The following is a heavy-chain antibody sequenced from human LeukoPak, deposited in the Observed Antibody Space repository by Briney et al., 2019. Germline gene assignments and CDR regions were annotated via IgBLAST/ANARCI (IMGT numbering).Heavy chain of an antibody. CDR2: INPNSGGT. CDR3: ARSTIIVGATLTFDY. J-gene: IGHJ4*02. CDR1: GYTFTGYY. Sequence: ASVKVSCKASGYTFTGYYMHWVRQAPGQGLEWMGWINPNSGGTNYAQKFQGRVTMTRDTSISTAYMELSRLRSDDTAVYYCARSTIIVGATLTFDYWGQGTLVTVSS. D-gene: IGHD1-26*01. V-gene: IGHV1-2*02.